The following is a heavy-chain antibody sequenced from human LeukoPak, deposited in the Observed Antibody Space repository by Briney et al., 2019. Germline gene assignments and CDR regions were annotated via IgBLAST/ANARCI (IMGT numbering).Heavy chain of an antibody. CDR2: VNRGGPT. V-gene: IGHV3-23*01. J-gene: IGHJ4*02. D-gene: IGHD2-21*02. CDR1: GLTFNTYA. Sequence: GGSLRPSCVGSGLTFNTYALTWVRQPPGKGMEWLSFVNRGGPTYTAHSVRGRFTISRDNSKNTLYLQMSSLRAKDTAVYFCATDGGDVSLNYWGQGSLVTVSS. CDR3: ATDGGDVSLNY.